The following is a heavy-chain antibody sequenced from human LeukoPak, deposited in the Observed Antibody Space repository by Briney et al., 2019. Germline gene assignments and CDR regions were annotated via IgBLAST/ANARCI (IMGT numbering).Heavy chain of an antibody. J-gene: IGHJ5*02. V-gene: IGHV1-46*01. CDR1: GYTFTSYY. CDR2: INPSGGST. D-gene: IGHD3-10*01. Sequence: ASVKVSCKASGYTFTSYYMHWVRQAPGQGLEWMGIINPSGGSTSYAQKFQGRVTMTRDTSTSTVYMELSSLGSEDTAVYYCARDGSGSYFYNWFDPWGQGTLVTVSS. CDR3: ARDGSGSYFYNWFDP.